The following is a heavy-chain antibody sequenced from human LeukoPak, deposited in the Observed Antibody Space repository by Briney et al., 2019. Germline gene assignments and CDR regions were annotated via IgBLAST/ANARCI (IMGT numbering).Heavy chain of an antibody. V-gene: IGHV4-39*07. Sequence: PSETLSLTCTVSGGSISSRSYYWGWIRQPPGKGLEWIGEINHSGSTNYNPSLKSRVTISVDTSKNQFSLKLSSVTAADTAVYYCARGRTVVTPTSFDYWGQGTLVTVSS. J-gene: IGHJ4*02. CDR2: INHSGST. D-gene: IGHD4-23*01. CDR1: GGSISSRSYY. CDR3: ARGRTVVTPTSFDY.